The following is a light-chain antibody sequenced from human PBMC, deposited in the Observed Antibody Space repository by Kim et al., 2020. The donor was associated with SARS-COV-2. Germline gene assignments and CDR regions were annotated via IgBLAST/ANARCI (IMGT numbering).Light chain of an antibody. Sequence: GDRVTITCRASEDISNYLACSQLKPGKAPKLLIYAASALQAGVPSRFSGSGSGTDFTLAITSLQPDDFATYYCQKCDSAPWTFGQGTKVDIK. CDR2: AAS. CDR1: EDISNY. V-gene: IGKV1-27*01. CDR3: QKCDSAPWT. J-gene: IGKJ1*01.